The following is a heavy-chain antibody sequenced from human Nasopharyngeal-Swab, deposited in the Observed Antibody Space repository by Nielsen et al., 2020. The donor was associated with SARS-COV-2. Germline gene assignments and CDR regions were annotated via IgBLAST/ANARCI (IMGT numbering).Heavy chain of an antibody. D-gene: IGHD3-22*01. Sequence: WIRQPPGKGLEWIGYIYYSGSTNYNPSLKSRVTISVDTSKNQFSLKLSSVSAADTAVYYCARLLGRDYYYDSSGYYRGNWYFDLWGRGTLVTVSS. J-gene: IGHJ2*01. CDR3: ARLLGRDYYYDSSGYYRGNWYFDL. CDR2: IYYSGST. V-gene: IGHV4-61*07.